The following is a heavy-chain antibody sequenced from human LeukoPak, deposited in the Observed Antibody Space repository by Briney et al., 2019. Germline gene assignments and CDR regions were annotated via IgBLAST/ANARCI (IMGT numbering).Heavy chain of an antibody. D-gene: IGHD2-21*02. V-gene: IGHV1-69*04. CDR2: IIPILGIA. CDR1: GGTFSSYA. Sequence: GASVKVSCKASGGTFSSYAISWVRQAPGQGLEWMGRIIPILGIANYAQKFQGRVTITADKSTSTAYMELSSLRSEDTAVYYCARARERVTANGNAFDIWGQGTMVTVSS. J-gene: IGHJ3*02. CDR3: ARARERVTANGNAFDI.